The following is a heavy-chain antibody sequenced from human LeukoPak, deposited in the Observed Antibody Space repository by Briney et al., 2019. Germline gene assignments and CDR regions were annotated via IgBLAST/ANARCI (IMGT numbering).Heavy chain of an antibody. Sequence: GGSLRLSCAASGFTFSRYAMSWVRQAPGKGLEWVSGISGSGGSTYYADSVKGRFTISRDNSKNTLYLQMNSLRAEDTAVYYCAKGRRRITIFGVVIGDAFDIWGQGTMVTVSS. CDR1: GFTFSRYA. D-gene: IGHD3-3*01. CDR3: AKGRRRITIFGVVIGDAFDI. CDR2: ISGSGGST. J-gene: IGHJ3*02. V-gene: IGHV3-23*01.